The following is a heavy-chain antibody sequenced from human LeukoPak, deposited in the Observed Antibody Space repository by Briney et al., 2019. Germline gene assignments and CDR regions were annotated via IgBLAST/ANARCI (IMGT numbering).Heavy chain of an antibody. J-gene: IGHJ6*04. CDR1: GFAFSSYA. CDR2: ISYEGSNK. Sequence: PGGSLRLSCAASGFAFSSYAMHWVRQAPGKGLEWVAVISYEGSNKYYADSVKGRFTISRDNSKNTLYLQMNSLRAEDTAVYYCAREPGYCSGGSCYSVIYYYYGMDVWGKGTTVTVSS. V-gene: IGHV3-30*04. CDR3: AREPGYCSGGSCYSVIYYYYGMDV. D-gene: IGHD2-15*01.